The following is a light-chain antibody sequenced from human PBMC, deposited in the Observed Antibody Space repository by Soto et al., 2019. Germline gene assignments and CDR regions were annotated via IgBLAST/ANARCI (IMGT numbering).Light chain of an antibody. CDR3: RQFNSFPNH. J-gene: IGKJ2*01. V-gene: IGKV1-9*01. Sequence: DIQWTQSPSLLSASVGDRVTITSRAIQDSSEYLACYQQKPGKAPKVVIYAASSLPTGFPARFSGSGSGTEFSLTINSLQPEEFATYYCRQFNSFPNHFGQG. CDR1: QDSSEY. CDR2: AAS.